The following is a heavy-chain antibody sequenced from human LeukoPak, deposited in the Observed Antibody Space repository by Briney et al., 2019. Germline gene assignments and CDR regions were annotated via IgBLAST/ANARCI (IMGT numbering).Heavy chain of an antibody. CDR1: GFTFSSYT. J-gene: IGHJ3*02. Sequence: GGSLRLSRADSGFTFSSYTMNWVRQAPGKGLEWVSYISGSSSTIYYADSVKGRFTISRDNAKNSLYLQMNSLRDEDTAVYYCARDHQWAFDIWGQGTMVTVSS. CDR3: ARDHQWAFDI. V-gene: IGHV3-48*02. CDR2: ISGSSSTI. D-gene: IGHD2-8*01.